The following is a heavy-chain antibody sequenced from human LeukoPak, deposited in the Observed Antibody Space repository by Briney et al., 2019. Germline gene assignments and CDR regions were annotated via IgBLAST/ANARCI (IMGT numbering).Heavy chain of an antibody. D-gene: IGHD4-17*01. J-gene: IGHJ4*02. V-gene: IGHV3-15*01. CDR1: GFTFSNAW. Sequence: PGGSLRLSCAASGFTFSNAWMSWVRQAPGKGLEWVGRIKSKTDGGTTDYAAPVKGRFTISRDDSKNTLYLQMNSLKTEDTAVYYCTTDVYGYGDLCLDYWGQGTLVTVSS. CDR3: TTDVYGYGDLCLDY. CDR2: IKSKTDGGTT.